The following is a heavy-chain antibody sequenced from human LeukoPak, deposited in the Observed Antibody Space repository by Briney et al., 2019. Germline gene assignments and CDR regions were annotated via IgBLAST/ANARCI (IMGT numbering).Heavy chain of an antibody. Sequence: SETLSLTCAVSGYSISSGYYWGWIRQPPGKGLEWIGSIYHSGSTYYNPSLKSRVTISVDTSKNQFSLELSSVTAADTAVYYCATFDYSNYVDYWGQGTLVTVSS. CDR2: IYHSGST. J-gene: IGHJ4*02. D-gene: IGHD4-11*01. CDR1: GYSISSGYY. V-gene: IGHV4-38-2*01. CDR3: ATFDYSNYVDY.